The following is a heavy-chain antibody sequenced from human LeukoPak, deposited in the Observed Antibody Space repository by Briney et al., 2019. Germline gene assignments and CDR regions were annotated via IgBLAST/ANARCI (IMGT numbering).Heavy chain of an antibody. Sequence: SETLSLTCTVSGGSVSSGGYYWSWIRQHPGKGLEWIGYIYYSGSTYYNPSLKSRVTISVDTSKNQFSLKLSSVTAADTAVYYCARCLTMVRGPMPAFDIWGQKGKGSVSS. V-gene: IGHV4-31*03. CDR1: GGSVSSGGYY. D-gene: IGHD3-10*01. CDR3: ARCLTMVRGPMPAFDI. J-gene: IGHJ3*02. CDR2: IYYSGST.